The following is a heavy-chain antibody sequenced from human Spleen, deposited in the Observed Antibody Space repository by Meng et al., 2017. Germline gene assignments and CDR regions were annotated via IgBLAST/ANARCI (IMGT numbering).Heavy chain of an antibody. Sequence: SVKVSCKASGGTFSSYTISWVRQAPGQGLEWMGRIIPILGIANYAQKFQGRVTITADKSTSTAYMELSSLRSEDTAVYYCARALRTTNPPFDYWGQGTLVTVSS. D-gene: IGHD1-14*01. V-gene: IGHV1-69*02. CDR1: GGTFSSYT. J-gene: IGHJ4*02. CDR2: IIPILGIA. CDR3: ARALRTTNPPFDY.